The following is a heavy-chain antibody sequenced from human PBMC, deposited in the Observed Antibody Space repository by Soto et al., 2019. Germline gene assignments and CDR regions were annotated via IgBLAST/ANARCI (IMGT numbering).Heavy chain of an antibody. V-gene: IGHV1-3*04. CDR1: GYTFTTYA. Sequence: QVQLVQSGAEVKKPGASVKVSCKTSGYTFTTYAMHWVRQAPGQRLEWMGWINIGNGDTKFSQKFQGRVTFTRDTSASAAYMELSSLRCEHTAGDYRAKKGVGRYHFDSKGQGTLLTVSS. D-gene: IGHD1-26*01. CDR2: INIGNGDT. CDR3: AKKGVGRYHFDS. J-gene: IGHJ4*02.